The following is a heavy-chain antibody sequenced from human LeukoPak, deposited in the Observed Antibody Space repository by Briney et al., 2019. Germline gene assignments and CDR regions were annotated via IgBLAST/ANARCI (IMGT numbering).Heavy chain of an antibody. CDR1: GYTFTSYY. CDR2: INPSGGST. J-gene: IGHJ4*02. Sequence: GASVKVSCKASGYTFTSYYMHWVRQAPGQGLEWMGIINPSGGSTSYAQKFQGRVTMTRNTSISTAYMELSSLRSEDTAVYYCARGLNHITIFGVVVKDPLTDFDYWGQGTLVTVSS. CDR3: ARGLNHITIFGVVVKDPLTDFDY. D-gene: IGHD3-3*01. V-gene: IGHV1-46*01.